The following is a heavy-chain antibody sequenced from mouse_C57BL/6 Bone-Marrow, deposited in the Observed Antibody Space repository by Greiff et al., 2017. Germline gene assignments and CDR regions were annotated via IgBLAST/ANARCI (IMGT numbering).Heavy chain of an antibody. CDR2: LDPSASYP. D-gene: IGHD2-3*01. J-gene: IGHJ3*01. CDR1: GYTFTSYW. V-gene: IGHV1-69*01. Sequence: QVQLQQPGAELVMPGASVKLSCKASGYTFTSYWMHWVKQRPGQGLEWIGELDPSASYPNYNQKFKGKSTLTFYKSSSTAYMQLSSLTTEDSAVDDCAADCYYGCAYWGQGTLVTVSA. CDR3: AADCYYGCAY.